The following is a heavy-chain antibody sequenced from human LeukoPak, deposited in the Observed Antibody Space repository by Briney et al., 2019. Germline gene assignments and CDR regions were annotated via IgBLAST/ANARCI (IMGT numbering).Heavy chain of an antibody. CDR2: INPNSGGT. Sequence: ASVKVSCKASGYTFTGYYMQWVRQAPGQGLEWMGWINPNSGGTNYAQKFQGRVTMTRDTSISTGYMELSRLRSDDTAVYFCARDHCVSSGCYEDYYYGMDVWGRGTTVTVSS. CDR1: GYTFTGYY. D-gene: IGHD6-25*01. V-gene: IGHV1-2*02. J-gene: IGHJ6*02. CDR3: ARDHCVSSGCYEDYYYGMDV.